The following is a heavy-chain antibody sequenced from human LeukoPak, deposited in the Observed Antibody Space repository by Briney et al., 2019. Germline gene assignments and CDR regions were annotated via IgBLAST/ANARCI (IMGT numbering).Heavy chain of an antibody. CDR2: IYYSGST. CDR3: ARDDTTVTYNWFDP. D-gene: IGHD4-17*01. V-gene: IGHV4-39*07. Sequence: PSETLSLTCTVSGGSISSSSYYWGWIRQPPGKGLEWIGSIYYSGSTYYNPSLKSRVTISVDTSKNQFSLKLSSVTAADTAVYYCARDDTTVTYNWFDPWGQGTLVTVSS. J-gene: IGHJ5*02. CDR1: GGSISSSSYY.